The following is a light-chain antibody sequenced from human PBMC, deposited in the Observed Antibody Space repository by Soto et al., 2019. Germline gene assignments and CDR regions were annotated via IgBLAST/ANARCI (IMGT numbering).Light chain of an antibody. CDR3: QQRSHWPPLT. J-gene: IGKJ4*01. V-gene: IGKV3-11*01. CDR1: QSVSTY. CDR2: DAS. Sequence: EIVLTQSPATLSMSPGERATLSCRASQSVSTYLAWYQQKPGQAPRLLIFDASNRASGIPSRFSGSGSGTNFTRTISRLAPEDFGVYFCQQRSHWPPLTCGGGTKVEIK.